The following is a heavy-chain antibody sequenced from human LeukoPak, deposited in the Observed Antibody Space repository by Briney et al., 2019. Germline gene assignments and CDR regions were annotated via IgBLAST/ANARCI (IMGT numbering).Heavy chain of an antibody. Sequence: GGSLRLSCAASGFTFSSYSMNWARQAPGKGLEWVSSISSSSSYIYYADSVKGRFTISRDNAKNSLYLQMNSLRAEDTAVYYCARDPGDIVVVPAEEHYYYYGMDVWGQGTTVTVSS. CDR3: ARDPGDIVVVPAEEHYYYYGMDV. CDR1: GFTFSSYS. V-gene: IGHV3-21*01. D-gene: IGHD2-2*01. J-gene: IGHJ6*02. CDR2: ISSSSSYI.